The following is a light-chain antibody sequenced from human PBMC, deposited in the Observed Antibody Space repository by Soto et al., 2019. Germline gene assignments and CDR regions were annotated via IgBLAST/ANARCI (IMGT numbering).Light chain of an antibody. CDR1: SSNIGARYE. J-gene: IGLJ1*01. CDR2: GNS. V-gene: IGLV1-40*01. CDR3: QSNDSSLSGYV. Sequence: QSVLTQPPSVSGAPGQRVTVSCTGSSSNIGARYEVHWYQQLPGTAPKLLIYGNSNRPSGVPDRFSGSKSGTSASLAITGLQAEDEADYYCQSNDSSLSGYVFGTGTKLTVL.